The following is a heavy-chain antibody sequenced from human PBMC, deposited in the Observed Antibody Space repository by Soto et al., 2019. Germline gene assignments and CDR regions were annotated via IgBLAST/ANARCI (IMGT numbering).Heavy chain of an antibody. CDR1: GGTFSSYA. J-gene: IGHJ6*02. Sequence: QVQLVQSGAEVKKPGSSVKVSCKASGGTFSSYAISWVRQAPGQGLEWMGGIIPISDTTNYAQKFQGRVTITADESTSTAYMELSSLRSEDTAVYYCARSQGSSTSLEIYYYYYYGMDVWGQGTTVPVSS. CDR3: ARSQGSSTSLEIYYYYYYGMDV. V-gene: IGHV1-69*01. CDR2: IIPISDTT. D-gene: IGHD2-2*01.